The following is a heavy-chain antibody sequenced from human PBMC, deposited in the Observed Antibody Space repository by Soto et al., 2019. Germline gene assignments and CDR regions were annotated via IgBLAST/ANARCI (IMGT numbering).Heavy chain of an antibody. CDR1: GGTFSSYA. Sequence: QVQLVQSGAEVKKPGSSVKVSCKASGGTFSSYAISWVRQAPGQGLEWMGGIIPIFGTANYAQKFQGRVTITEDESTSTAYMELSSLRSEDTAVYYCARGDYGGNSGGYYYYYYGMDVWGQGTTVTVSS. J-gene: IGHJ6*02. CDR2: IIPIFGTA. CDR3: ARGDYGGNSGGYYYYYYGMDV. D-gene: IGHD4-17*01. V-gene: IGHV1-69*01.